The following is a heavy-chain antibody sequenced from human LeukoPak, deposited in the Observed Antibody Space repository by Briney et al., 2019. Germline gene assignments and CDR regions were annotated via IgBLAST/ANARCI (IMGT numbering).Heavy chain of an antibody. V-gene: IGHV3-53*01. D-gene: IGHD3-10*01. J-gene: IGHJ4*02. CDR2: IYSGGST. Sequence: GGSLRLSCAASGFTVSSNYMSWVRQAPGKGLEWVSVIYSGGSTYYADSVKGRFTISRDNSKNTLYLQMNSLRAEDTAVYYCARSSYGSGSYNDYWGQGTLVTVSS. CDR1: GFTVSSNY. CDR3: ARSSYGSGSYNDY.